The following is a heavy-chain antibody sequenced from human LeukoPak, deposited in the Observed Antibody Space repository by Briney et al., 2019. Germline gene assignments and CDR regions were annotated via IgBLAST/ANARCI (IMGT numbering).Heavy chain of an antibody. CDR1: GYTFTSYD. Sequence: ASVKVSCKASGYTFTSYDINWVRQAAGQGREWMGCMSPINGNTGYAQKFQGRVTMTRNTTVSTAYMELSSLRSGATAVYYCARSRGEGFDPWGQGTLVTVSS. V-gene: IGHV1-8*01. CDR2: MSPINGNT. D-gene: IGHD3-16*01. CDR3: ARSRGEGFDP. J-gene: IGHJ5*02.